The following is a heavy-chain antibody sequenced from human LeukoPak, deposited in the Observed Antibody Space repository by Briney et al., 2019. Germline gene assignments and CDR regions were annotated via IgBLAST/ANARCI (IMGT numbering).Heavy chain of an antibody. CDR2: INGDGSWT. CDR1: GFTFSSYA. D-gene: IGHD2-2*01. Sequence: GGSLRLSCAASGFTFSSYAMSWVRQAPGKGLVWVSHINGDGSWTTYADSVKGRFTISKDNAKNTVYLQMNNLRAEDTAVYYCVSFYETYWGRGTLVTVSS. J-gene: IGHJ4*02. CDR3: VSFYETY. V-gene: IGHV3-74*01.